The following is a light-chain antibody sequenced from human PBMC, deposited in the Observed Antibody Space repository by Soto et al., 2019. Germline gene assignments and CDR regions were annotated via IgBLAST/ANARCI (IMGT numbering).Light chain of an antibody. V-gene: IGKV3-11*01. CDR3: QQRSVWPLT. Sequence: EIVMTQSPATLSLSPGERATLSCRASQSVSGYLAWFQQKPGQAPRLLIYSASNRATGIPARFSGSGFGTDFTLTISSLESEDFAIYYCQQRSVWPLTFGGGPKVEIK. CDR2: SAS. CDR1: QSVSGY. J-gene: IGKJ4*01.